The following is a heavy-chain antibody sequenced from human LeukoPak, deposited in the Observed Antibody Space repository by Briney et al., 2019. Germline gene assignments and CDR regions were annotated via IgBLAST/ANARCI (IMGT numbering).Heavy chain of an antibody. CDR2: INPNSGGT. V-gene: IGHV1-2*02. Sequence: GSVKVSCKTSGYTFSGYYMHWVRQAPGQGLEWMGWINPNSGGTNYAQKLQGRVTMTTDTSTSTAYMELRSLRSDDTAVYYCARVEVHPRRYFYYMDVWGKGTTVTISS. CDR1: GYTFSGYY. J-gene: IGHJ6*03. CDR3: ARVEVHPRRYFYYMDV. D-gene: IGHD3-10*01.